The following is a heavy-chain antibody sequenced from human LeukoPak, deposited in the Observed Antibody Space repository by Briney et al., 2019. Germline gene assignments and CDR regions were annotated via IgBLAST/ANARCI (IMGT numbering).Heavy chain of an antibody. D-gene: IGHD2-21*01. J-gene: IGHJ3*02. CDR2: IYYSGST. V-gene: IGHV4-39*01. CDR3: ARPFPQNAFDI. CDR1: GGSISSYY. Sequence: SETLSLTCTVSGGSISSYYWGWIRQPPGKGLEWIGSIYYSGSTYYNPSLKSRVTISVDTSKNQFSLKLSSVTAADTAVYYCARPFPQNAFDIWGQGTMVTVSS.